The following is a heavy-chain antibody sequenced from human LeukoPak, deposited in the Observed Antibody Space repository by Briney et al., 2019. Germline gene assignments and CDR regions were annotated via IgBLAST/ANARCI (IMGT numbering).Heavy chain of an antibody. CDR3: AKDQWRSVVAATRNAFAI. CDR2: IWCDGSNK. D-gene: IGHD2-15*01. Sequence: GGSLRLSCAASGFTFILYGMHWVRQAPGKGLEWVSVIWCDGSNKYYADSVKGRFTISRDNSKNTLYLQMNSLRAEDTAVYNCAKDQWRSVVAATRNAFAIWGQGAMVTVSS. CDR1: GFTFILYG. J-gene: IGHJ3*02. V-gene: IGHV3-30*02.